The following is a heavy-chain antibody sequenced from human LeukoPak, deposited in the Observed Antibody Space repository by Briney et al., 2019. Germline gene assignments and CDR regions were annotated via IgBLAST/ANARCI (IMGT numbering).Heavy chain of an antibody. V-gene: IGHV3-74*01. CDR1: GFTFSSYW. D-gene: IGHD1-26*01. Sequence: PGGSLRLSCAASGFTFSSYWMHWVRQAPGKGLVWVSRINSDGSSTSYADSVKGRFTISRDNAKNTLYLQMNSLRAEDTAVYYCARVQPVVGATFAFDIWGQGTMVTVSS. CDR3: ARVQPVVGATFAFDI. J-gene: IGHJ3*02. CDR2: INSDGSST.